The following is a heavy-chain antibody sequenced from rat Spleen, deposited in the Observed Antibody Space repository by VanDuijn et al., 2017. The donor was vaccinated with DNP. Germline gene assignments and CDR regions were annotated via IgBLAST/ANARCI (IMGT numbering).Heavy chain of an antibody. V-gene: IGHV5S13*01. Sequence: EVQLVESGGGFVQPGRSLRLSCGVSGFAFSNYAMAWVRQAPAKGLEWVASISSGGLNFYYRDSVKGRFTISRDNTKNTLYLQMASLTSEETATYYCARRSYFFDSWGQGVMVTVSS. CDR3: ARRSYFFDS. CDR1: GFAFSNYA. J-gene: IGHJ2*01. CDR2: ISSGGLNF.